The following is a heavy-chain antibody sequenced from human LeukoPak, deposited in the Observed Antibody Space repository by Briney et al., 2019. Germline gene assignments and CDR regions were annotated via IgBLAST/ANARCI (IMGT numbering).Heavy chain of an antibody. CDR3: ATYSSLNRREFQY. Sequence: GGSLRLSCEGSGFTFSNYWMGWVRQAPGKGLQWVANIKTDGSEKYYVDSVKGRFTISRDNAKNLLYLQMNSLRAEDTAVYYCATYSSLNRREFQYWGQGTLLTVSS. J-gene: IGHJ1*01. CDR1: GFTFSNYW. V-gene: IGHV3-7*01. D-gene: IGHD3-22*01. CDR2: IKTDGSEK.